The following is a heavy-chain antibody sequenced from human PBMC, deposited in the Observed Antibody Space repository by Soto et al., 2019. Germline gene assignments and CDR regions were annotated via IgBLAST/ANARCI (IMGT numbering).Heavy chain of an antibody. CDR2: ISGRGDII. J-gene: IGHJ4*02. CDR3: AKHRYCSGECSEGLGN. CDR1: GFIFSSYA. D-gene: IGHD2-15*01. V-gene: IGHV3-23*01. Sequence: EVQLLESGGGLVQPGGSLRLSCAASGFIFSSYAMNWVRQAPGKGLDWVSGISGRGDIIHYADSVKGRFTISRDNAQNTLYLQMNSLRAEDTAVYYCAKHRYCSGECSEGLGNWGQGTLVIVSS.